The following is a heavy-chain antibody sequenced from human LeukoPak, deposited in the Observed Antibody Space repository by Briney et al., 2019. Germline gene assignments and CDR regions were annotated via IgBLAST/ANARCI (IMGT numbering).Heavy chain of an antibody. CDR2: MNPNSGNT. J-gene: IGHJ4*02. V-gene: IGHV1-8*02. D-gene: IGHD3-10*01. CDR3: ARESGFYGSGSRY. Sequence: GASVKVSCKASGYTFTGYYMHWVRQATGQGLEWMGWMNPNSGNTGYAQKFQGRVTMTRNTAISTAYMELSSLGSEDTAVYYCARESGFYGSGSRYWGQGTLVTVSS. CDR1: GYTFTGYY.